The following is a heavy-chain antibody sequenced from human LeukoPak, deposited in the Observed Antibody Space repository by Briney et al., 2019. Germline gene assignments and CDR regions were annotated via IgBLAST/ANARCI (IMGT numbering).Heavy chain of an antibody. CDR1: GFNLRSFA. Sequence: GGSLRLSCAASGFNLRSFAIHWVRQAPGKGLEYVSASSGDGGTTFCASSLQGRCTISRDNSNQMVYLQLGGLKIEDMGLYYCARGDTRLGGAFDVWGQGTMVTVSP. V-gene: IGHV3-64*01. CDR2: SSGDGGTT. CDR3: ARGDTRLGGAFDV. J-gene: IGHJ3*01. D-gene: IGHD3-16*01.